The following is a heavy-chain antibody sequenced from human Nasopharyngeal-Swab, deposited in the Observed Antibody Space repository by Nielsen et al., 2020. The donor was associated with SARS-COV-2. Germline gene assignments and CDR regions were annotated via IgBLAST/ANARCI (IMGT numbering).Heavy chain of an antibody. CDR1: GGSVSSGSYY. J-gene: IGHJ3*02. CDR2: IYYSGST. D-gene: IGHD2-2*01. V-gene: IGHV4-61*01. Sequence: SETLSLTCTVSGGSVSSGSYYWSWIRQPPGKGLEWIGYIYYSGSTNYNPSLKSRVTISVDTSKNQFSLKLSSVTAADTAVYYCARDPLVPAASDAFDIWGQGTRGTVSS. CDR3: ARDPLVPAASDAFDI.